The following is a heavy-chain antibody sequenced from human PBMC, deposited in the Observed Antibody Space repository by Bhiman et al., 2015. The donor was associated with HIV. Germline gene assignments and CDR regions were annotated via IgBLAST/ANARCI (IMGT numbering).Heavy chain of an antibody. V-gene: IGHV3-20*04. CDR1: GFTFNDYG. CDR3: ARRPDYYDSSGYYYHPHAFDI. CDR2: INWNGGST. D-gene: IGHD3-22*01. Sequence: EVQLVESGGGVVRPGGSLRLSCAASGFTFNDYGMSWVRQAPGKGLEWVSGINWNGGSTGYADSVKGRFTISRDNAKNSLYLQMNSLRAEDTALYYCARRPDYYDSSGYYYHPHAFDIWGQGTMVTVSS. J-gene: IGHJ3*02.